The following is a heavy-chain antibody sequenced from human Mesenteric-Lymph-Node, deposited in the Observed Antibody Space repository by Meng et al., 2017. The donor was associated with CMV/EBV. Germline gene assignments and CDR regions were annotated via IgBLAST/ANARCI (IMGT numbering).Heavy chain of an antibody. Sequence: SETLSLTCTLSGGSISSYYWNWIRQPRGKGLEWIGYIYYIGNTVYNPSLKCRVTISVDTSKNQISLRLTSVTAADTAVYYCARDPVSSSWHQILYYGLDVWGQGTTVTVSS. D-gene: IGHD6-13*01. CDR2: IYYIGNT. J-gene: IGHJ6*02. V-gene: IGHV4-59*01. CDR1: GGSISSYY. CDR3: ARDPVSSSWHQILYYGLDV.